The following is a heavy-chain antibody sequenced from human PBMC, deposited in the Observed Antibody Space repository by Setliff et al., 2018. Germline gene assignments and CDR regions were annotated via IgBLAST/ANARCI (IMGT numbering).Heavy chain of an antibody. CDR3: AREEVEPLSMTSYYYYMDV. CDR2: IKQDGSEK. CDR1: GFTFSSYW. J-gene: IGHJ6*03. D-gene: IGHD1-1*01. V-gene: IGHV3-7*01. Sequence: PGGSLRLSCAASGFTFSSYWMSWVRQAPGKGLEWVANIKQDGSEKYYVDSVKGRLTISRDNAKNSLYLQMNSLRREDTAVYFCAREEVEPLSMTSYYYYMDVWGRGTTVTVSS.